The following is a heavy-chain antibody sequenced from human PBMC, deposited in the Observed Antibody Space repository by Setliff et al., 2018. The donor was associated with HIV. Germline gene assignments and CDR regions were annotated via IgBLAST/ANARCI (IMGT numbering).Heavy chain of an antibody. Sequence: SETLSLTCTVSLDSISSYFWHWIRQPPGKGLEWIGYISYSGSTKYNPSLKSRLTISLEASQNQFSLRLTSVTAAGTAMYYCARALNDGGDSWGQGTLVTVSS. D-gene: IGHD1-1*01. V-gene: IGHV4-59*01. CDR2: ISYSGST. J-gene: IGHJ4*02. CDR1: LDSISSYF. CDR3: ARALNDGGDS.